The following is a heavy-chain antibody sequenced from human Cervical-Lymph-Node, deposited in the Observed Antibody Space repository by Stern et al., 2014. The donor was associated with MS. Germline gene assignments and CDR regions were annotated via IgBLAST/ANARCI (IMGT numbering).Heavy chain of an antibody. V-gene: IGHV3-9*01. CDR3: ARSYSMVRGGDY. Sequence: EVQLLESGGDLVQPGRSLRLSCSASGFIFDDYGMHWVRQVPGKGLEWVAGISWNSDIIGYADSVKGRFTISRDNAKNSLYLQMNSLRPEDTALYYCARSYSMVRGGDYWGQGTLVTVSS. D-gene: IGHD3-10*01. CDR2: ISWNSDII. CDR1: GFIFDDYG. J-gene: IGHJ4*02.